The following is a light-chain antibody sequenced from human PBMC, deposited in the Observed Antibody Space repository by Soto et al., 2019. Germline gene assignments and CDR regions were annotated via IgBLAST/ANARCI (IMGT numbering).Light chain of an antibody. Sequence: DVVMTQSPLSLPVTPGEPASISCRSNQSLLHNNGYNYLDWYLQTPGQSPQLLIYMVSYRASGVPDRFSGSGSGTDFTLTISRVEAEDVGIYYCMQPLHTPPWTFGQGTKVEIK. V-gene: IGKV2-28*01. CDR2: MVS. CDR3: MQPLHTPPWT. CDR1: QSLLHNNGYNY. J-gene: IGKJ1*01.